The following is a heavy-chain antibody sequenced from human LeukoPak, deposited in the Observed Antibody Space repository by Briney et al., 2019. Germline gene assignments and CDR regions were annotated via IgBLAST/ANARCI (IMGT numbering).Heavy chain of an antibody. CDR2: IRVNDET. V-gene: IGHV3-23*01. CDR3: AKGTGDMGYYFDR. CDR1: GFTFSNYA. D-gene: IGHD7-27*01. Sequence: GGSLRLSCAASGFTFSNYAMNWVRQAPGKGLEWVSGIRVNDETYYADSVKGRFTISRDNSENTLYLQMGGLRAEDTAVYYCAKGTGDMGYYFDRWGQGTLVTVSS. J-gene: IGHJ4*02.